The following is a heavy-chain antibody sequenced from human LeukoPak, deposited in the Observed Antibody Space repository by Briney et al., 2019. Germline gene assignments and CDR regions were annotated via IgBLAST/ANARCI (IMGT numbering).Heavy chain of an antibody. Sequence: PGGSLRLSCAASGFTFSNYAMSWVRQAPGKGLECVTVITNTGTATAYADSVKGRFTISRDNSKNTLYLQMSSLRAEDTAVYYCAKGTLGYCSGSSCYPFYSWGQGTLVTVSS. CDR1: GFTFSNYA. V-gene: IGHV3-23*05. CDR3: AKGTLGYCSGSSCYPFYS. J-gene: IGHJ4*02. D-gene: IGHD2-15*01. CDR2: ITNTGTAT.